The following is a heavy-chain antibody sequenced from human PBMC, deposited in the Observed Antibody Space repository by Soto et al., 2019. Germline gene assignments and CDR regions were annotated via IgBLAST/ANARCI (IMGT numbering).Heavy chain of an antibody. J-gene: IGHJ5*02. V-gene: IGHV4-59*01. Sequence: SETLSLTCTVSGGSISSYYWSWIRQPPGKGLEWIGYIYYSGSTNYNPSLKSRVTISVDTSKNQFSLKLSSVTAADTAVYYCARVSFSNGSGSINWFDPWGQGTLVTVSS. CDR3: ARVSFSNGSGSINWFDP. CDR1: GGSISSYY. D-gene: IGHD3-10*01. CDR2: IYYSGST.